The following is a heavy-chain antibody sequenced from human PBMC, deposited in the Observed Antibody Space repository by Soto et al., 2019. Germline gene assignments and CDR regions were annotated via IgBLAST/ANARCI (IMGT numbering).Heavy chain of an antibody. D-gene: IGHD3-10*01. Sequence: ASGKVSCKASGYTFTGYYMHWVRQAPGKGLERMGWINLNSGGTNYAQKFQGWVTMTRDTSISTACMELSRLRSDDTAVYYCARDPRRRYYYGSGSYSPPVGSYGMDVWGQGTTVTVSS. CDR3: ARDPRRRYYYGSGSYSPPVGSYGMDV. CDR2: INLNSGGT. CDR1: GYTFTGYY. J-gene: IGHJ6*02. V-gene: IGHV1-2*04.